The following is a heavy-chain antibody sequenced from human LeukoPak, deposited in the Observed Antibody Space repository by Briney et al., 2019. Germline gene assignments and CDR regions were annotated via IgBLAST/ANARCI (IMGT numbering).Heavy chain of an antibody. V-gene: IGHV1-2*02. CDR3: VSRGYFNY. Sequence: ASVKVSCKVSGYTFIDYYMHWVRRAPGQGLEWMGWINPNSGGTNYAQKFQGRVTMTRDTSISTAYMELSRLRSDDTAVYYCVSRGYFNYWGQGTLVTVSS. J-gene: IGHJ4*02. CDR2: INPNSGGT. CDR1: GYTFIDYY. D-gene: IGHD6-25*01.